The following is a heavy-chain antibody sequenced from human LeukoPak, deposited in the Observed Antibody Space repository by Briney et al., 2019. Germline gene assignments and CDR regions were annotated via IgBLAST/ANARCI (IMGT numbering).Heavy chain of an antibody. Sequence: GGSLRLSCAASGFAFSDYYMSWIRQAPGKGLEWVSYISSSGSTIYYADSVKGRFTISRDNAKNSLYLQMNSLRAEDTAVYYCARDPTSSGSLYFDYWGQGTLVTVSS. J-gene: IGHJ4*02. CDR1: GFAFSDYY. V-gene: IGHV3-11*01. CDR2: ISSSGSTI. D-gene: IGHD3-10*01. CDR3: ARDPTSSGSLYFDY.